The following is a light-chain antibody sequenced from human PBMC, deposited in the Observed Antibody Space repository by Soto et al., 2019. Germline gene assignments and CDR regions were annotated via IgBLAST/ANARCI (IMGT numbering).Light chain of an antibody. V-gene: IGKV3-11*01. CDR2: DAS. CDR3: QQRSKWPPEVT. J-gene: IGKJ5*01. CDR1: QSVSTSY. Sequence: DIVLTQSPGTLSLSPGDRATLSCRASQSVSTSYLAWYQQKPGQAPRLLIYDASNRATGISARFSGSGSGTDFTLTISSLEPEDFAVYYCQQRSKWPPEVTFGQGTRLEIK.